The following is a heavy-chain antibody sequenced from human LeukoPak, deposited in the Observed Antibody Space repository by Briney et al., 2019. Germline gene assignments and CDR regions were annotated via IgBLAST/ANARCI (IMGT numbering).Heavy chain of an antibody. CDR1: GFTFDDYA. J-gene: IGHJ3*02. CDR3: AKDYCSSTSCYMGGRGAFDI. D-gene: IGHD2-2*02. Sequence: GGSLRLSCAASGFTFDDYAMHWVRQAPGKGLEWVSGISWNSGSIGYADSVKGRFTISRDNAKNSLYLQMNSLRAEDTALYYCAKDYCSSTSCYMGGRGAFDIWGQGTMVTVSS. V-gene: IGHV3-9*01. CDR2: ISWNSGSI.